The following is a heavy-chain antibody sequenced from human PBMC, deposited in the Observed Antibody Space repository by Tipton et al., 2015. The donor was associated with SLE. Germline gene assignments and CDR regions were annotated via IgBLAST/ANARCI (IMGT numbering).Heavy chain of an antibody. CDR1: GGSISSGGHF. D-gene: IGHD3-22*01. Sequence: TLSLTCTVSGGSISSGGHFWSWIRQSAGEGLEWIGRIYASGVTNSSPSLKSRVTISVDTSKNQFSLNLSSVTAADTAVYYCARDEYRYDGTGYHLLGHFDYWGQGTLVTVSS. CDR2: IYASGVT. J-gene: IGHJ4*02. V-gene: IGHV4-61*02. CDR3: ARDEYRYDGTGYHLLGHFDY.